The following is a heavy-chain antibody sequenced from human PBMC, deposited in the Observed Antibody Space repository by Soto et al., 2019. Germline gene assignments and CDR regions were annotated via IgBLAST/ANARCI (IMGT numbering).Heavy chain of an antibody. Sequence: SETLSLTCNVSGSSITSAYYWAWVRQPPGKGLEWIGSVFHSGTTYYNPSLMSRVTVSLDTSKNQFSLKLSSVTAADTAVYYCASSHRYNWFDPWGQGTLVTVSS. CDR3: ASSHRYNWFDP. V-gene: IGHV4-38-2*02. D-gene: IGHD1-20*01. J-gene: IGHJ5*02. CDR2: VFHSGTT. CDR1: GSSITSAYY.